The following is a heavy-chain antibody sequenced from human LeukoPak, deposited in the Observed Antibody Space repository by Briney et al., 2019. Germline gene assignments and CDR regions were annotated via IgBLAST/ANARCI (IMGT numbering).Heavy chain of an antibody. V-gene: IGHV4-39*01. J-gene: IGHJ4*02. CDR3: AGLGLGATTRAHIFDY. CDR1: GGSISSSSYY. CDR2: IYYSGST. Sequence: SETLSLTCTVSGGSISSSSYYWGWIRQPPGKGLEWIGSIYYSGSTYYNPSLKSRVTISVDTSKNQFSLKLSSVTAADTAVYYCAGLGLGATTRAHIFDYWGQGTLVTVSS. D-gene: IGHD1-26*01.